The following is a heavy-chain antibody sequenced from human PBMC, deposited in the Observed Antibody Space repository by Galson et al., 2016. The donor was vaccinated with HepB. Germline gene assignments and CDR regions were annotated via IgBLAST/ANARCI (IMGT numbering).Heavy chain of an antibody. J-gene: IGHJ4*02. V-gene: IGHV4-30-2*01. CDR2: ISHSGST. D-gene: IGHD6-13*01. Sequence: TLSLTCAVSGGSISTVGYAWSWIRQAPGKGLEWIGYISHSGSTYSSPSLKSRVTISVDGFKNQFSLKLNSVTAADTAVYYCARQVSISSAFARWGEYWGQGTLVIVSS. CDR3: ARQVSISSAFARWGEY. CDR1: GGSISTVGYA.